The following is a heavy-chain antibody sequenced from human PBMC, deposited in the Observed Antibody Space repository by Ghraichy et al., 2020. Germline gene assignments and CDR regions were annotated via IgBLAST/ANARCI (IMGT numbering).Heavy chain of an antibody. CDR1: GSSIRSHF. J-gene: IGHJ6*02. Sequence: SETLSLICSVSGSSIRSHFWSWIRQPPGKGLEWIGYISYTGNTNYSPSLGGRATISLDTSKNQFSLSLTSVNAADTAMYYCARRGRGYSRYYYGLDVWGPGTTVTVSS. D-gene: IGHD5-18*01. CDR3: ARRGRGYSRYYYGLDV. V-gene: IGHV4-59*11. CDR2: ISYTGNT.